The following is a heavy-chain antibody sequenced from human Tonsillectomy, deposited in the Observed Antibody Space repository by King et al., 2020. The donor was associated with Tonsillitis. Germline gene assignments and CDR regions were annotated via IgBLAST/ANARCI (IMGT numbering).Heavy chain of an antibody. J-gene: IGHJ6*02. V-gene: IGHV4-59*08. CDR1: GGSISSYY. CDR2: IYYSGST. Sequence: QLQESGPGLVKPSETLSLTCTVSGGSISSYYWIWIRLPPGKGLEWIGYIYYSGSTNYNPSLKSRVTISVDTSKNQFSLKLSSVTAADTAVYYCARLPITMVRGVITNYYYYGMDVWGQGTTVTVSS. D-gene: IGHD3-10*01. CDR3: ARLPITMVRGVITNYYYYGMDV.